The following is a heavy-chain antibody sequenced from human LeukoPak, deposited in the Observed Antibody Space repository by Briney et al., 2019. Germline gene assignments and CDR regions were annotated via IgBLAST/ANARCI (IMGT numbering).Heavy chain of an antibody. J-gene: IGHJ4*02. Sequence: PSESLSLTCTVSAGSITSYYWSWIRQPPGKRLEWIGYIYYSGSTNYNPSLNSRVTISVDTSKNQFSLKLTSVTAAATPLYYFAGHYGGGVYYFDHWGQGTLVTVSP. D-gene: IGHD4-23*01. CDR3: AGHYGGGVYYFDH. CDR2: IYYSGST. CDR1: AGSITSYY. V-gene: IGHV4-59*01.